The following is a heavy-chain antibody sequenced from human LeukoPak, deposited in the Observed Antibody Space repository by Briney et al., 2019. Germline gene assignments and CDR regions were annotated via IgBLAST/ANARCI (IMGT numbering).Heavy chain of an antibody. V-gene: IGHV5-51*01. CDR2: IYPGDLRV. CDR3: ACRDLASTWSFP. CDR1: GYSFTSYW. Sequence: GESLKISCQGFGYSFTSYWIGWVRQMPGKGMEWMGVIYPGDLRVRYNPSFQGQVTISVDKSINTAYLQWVSLRASDSAMYYCACRDLASTWSFPWGQGTLVTVSS. J-gene: IGHJ5*02. D-gene: IGHD6-13*01.